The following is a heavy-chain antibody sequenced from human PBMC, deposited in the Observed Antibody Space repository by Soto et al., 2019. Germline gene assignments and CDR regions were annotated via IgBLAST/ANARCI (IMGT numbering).Heavy chain of an antibody. V-gene: IGHV4-30-4*01. D-gene: IGHD4-17*01. CDR1: GGSISSDIHY. CDR2: MFYSGSA. J-gene: IGHJ4*02. CDR3: ARGPTVTTDY. Sequence: QVQLQESGPGLVQPSQTLSLTCTVSGGSISSDIHYWSWIRQPPGKGLEWIGYMFYSGSAYYNPSLKRRLTISVDTSKNQFSLRLSSVTAADTAVYYCARGPTVTTDYWGQGTLVTVSS.